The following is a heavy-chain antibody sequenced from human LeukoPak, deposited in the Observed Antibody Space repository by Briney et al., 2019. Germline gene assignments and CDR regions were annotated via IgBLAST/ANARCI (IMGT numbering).Heavy chain of an antibody. CDR1: GYSIISGYY. V-gene: IGHV4-38-2*02. CDR3: ARERECYDFGSGRDNWFDP. D-gene: IGHD3-3*01. J-gene: IGHJ5*02. CDR2: IYHSGST. Sequence: SETLSLTCAVSGYSIISGYYWGWIRQPPGKGLEWIGSIYHSGSTYYNPSLKSRVTISVDTYKNQFSLKLSSVTAADTAVYYCARERECYDFGSGRDNWFDPWGQGTLVTVSS.